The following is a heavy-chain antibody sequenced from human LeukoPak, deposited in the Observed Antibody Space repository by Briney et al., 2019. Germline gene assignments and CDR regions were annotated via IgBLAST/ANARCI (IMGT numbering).Heavy chain of an antibody. CDR3: ARGLGYCSSTSCRKPFDY. J-gene: IGHJ4*02. CDR2: MNPNSGNT. Sequence: GASVKVSCKASGYTLTSYDINWVRQATGQGLEWMGWMNPNSGNTGYAQKFQGRVTMTRNTSISTAYMELSSLRSEDTAVYYRARGLGYCSSTSCRKPFDYWGQGTLVTVSS. CDR1: GYTLTSYD. D-gene: IGHD2-2*01. V-gene: IGHV1-8*01.